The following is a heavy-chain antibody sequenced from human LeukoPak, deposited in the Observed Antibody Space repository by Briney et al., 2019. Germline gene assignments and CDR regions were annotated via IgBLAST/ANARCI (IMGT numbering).Heavy chain of an antibody. Sequence: SETLSLTCTVSGGSISSYCWSWIRQPPRKGLEWIGYIYNSGSTNYNPSLKSRVTISADTSKNQISLKLSSVTAADAAVYYCARSVVTLYWYFDLWGRGTLVTVSS. D-gene: IGHD4-23*01. CDR1: GGSISSYC. CDR2: IYNSGST. V-gene: IGHV4-59*08. J-gene: IGHJ2*01. CDR3: ARSVVTLYWYFDL.